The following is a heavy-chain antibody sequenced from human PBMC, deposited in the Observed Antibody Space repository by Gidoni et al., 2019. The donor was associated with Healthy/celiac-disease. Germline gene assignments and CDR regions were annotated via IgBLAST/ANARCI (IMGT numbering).Heavy chain of an antibody. Sequence: QVQLVESGGGVVQPGRSLRLSCAAPGFTFSSYGMHWVRQAPGKGLEWVAVISYDGSNKYYADSVKGRFTISRDNSKNTLYLQMNSLRAEDTAVYYCAKDGAYGDYVLDYWGQGTLVTVSS. CDR3: AKDGAYGDYVLDY. V-gene: IGHV3-30*18. CDR2: ISYDGSNK. CDR1: GFTFSSYG. D-gene: IGHD4-17*01. J-gene: IGHJ4*02.